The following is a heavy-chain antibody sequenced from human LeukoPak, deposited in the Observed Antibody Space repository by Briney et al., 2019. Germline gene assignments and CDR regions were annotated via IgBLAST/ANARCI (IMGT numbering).Heavy chain of an antibody. V-gene: IGHV3-7*03. J-gene: IGHJ4*02. CDR2: IKQDGTEE. CDR1: GFTFSSYW. D-gene: IGHD2-2*01. CDR3: ARDPCHGALDY. Sequence: GGSLRLSCAASGFTFSSYWMSWVRRAPGKGLEWVANIKQDGTEEYYVDSVRGRFSISKDNAKNSLYLQMNSLRAEDTAVYYCARDPCHGALDYWGQGALVTVSS.